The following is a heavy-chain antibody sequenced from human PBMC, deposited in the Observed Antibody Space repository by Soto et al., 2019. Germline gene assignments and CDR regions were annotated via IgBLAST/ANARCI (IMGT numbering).Heavy chain of an antibody. CDR3: VKRSLLMAPT. CDR2: IYYSGST. J-gene: IGHJ4*02. D-gene: IGHD1-1*01. Sequence: PSETLSLTCTVSGGSVSSGSYYWSWIRQPPGKGLEWVGYIYYSGSTNYNPSLKSRVTISVDTSKNQFYLSLNSVTAADTAVYYCVKRSLLMAPTWGQGFQVTSSS. V-gene: IGHV4-61*01. CDR1: GGSVSSGSYY.